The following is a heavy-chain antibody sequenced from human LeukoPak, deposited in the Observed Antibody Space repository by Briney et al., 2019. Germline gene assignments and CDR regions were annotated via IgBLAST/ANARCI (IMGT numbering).Heavy chain of an antibody. Sequence: SETLSLTCTVSGGSISSGSYYWSWIRQPAGKGLEWIGRIYTSGSTNYNPSLKSRVTISVDTSKNQFSLKLSSVTAADTAVYYCARDYGFGEGSWFDPWGQGTLVTVSS. D-gene: IGHD3-10*01. J-gene: IGHJ5*02. CDR1: GGSISSGSYY. CDR3: ARDYGFGEGSWFDP. CDR2: IYTSGST. V-gene: IGHV4-61*02.